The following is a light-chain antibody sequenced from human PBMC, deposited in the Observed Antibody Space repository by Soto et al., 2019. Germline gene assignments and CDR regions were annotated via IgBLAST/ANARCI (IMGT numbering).Light chain of an antibody. J-gene: IGKJ4*01. CDR1: QTVRSY. V-gene: IGKV3-20*01. Sequence: EIVLTQSPGTLPLSPGERAALSCRTSQTVRSYLAWYQQKPGQAPRLLVYDTYTRATGIPDRFSGSGSGTDFTLTISRLEPEDFAVYYCQQYGSSPLTFGGGTEVMIK. CDR3: QQYGSSPLT. CDR2: DTY.